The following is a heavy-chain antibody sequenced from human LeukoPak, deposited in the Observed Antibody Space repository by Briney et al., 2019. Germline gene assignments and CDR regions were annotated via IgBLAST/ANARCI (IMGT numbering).Heavy chain of an antibody. CDR3: ARAEYSGYTYYFDY. V-gene: IGHV1-2*02. CDR2: INPNSGAT. Sequence: ASVKVSCKASGYTFIGYYIHWVRQAPGQGLEWMGWINPNSGATRYAQKFQGRVTMTRDTSISTAYTELSRLRSDDTAVFYCARAEYSGYTYYFDYWGQGALVTVSS. D-gene: IGHD5-12*01. CDR1: GYTFIGYY. J-gene: IGHJ4*02.